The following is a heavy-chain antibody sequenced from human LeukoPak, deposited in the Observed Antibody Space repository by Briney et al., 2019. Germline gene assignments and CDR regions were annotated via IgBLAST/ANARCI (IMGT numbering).Heavy chain of an antibody. J-gene: IGHJ3*02. V-gene: IGHV3-66*01. CDR2: IYSGGST. Sequence: GGSLRLSCAASGFTVSSNYMSWVRQAPGKGLEWVSVIYSGGSTYYADSVKGRFTISRDNSKNTLYLQMNSLRAEDTAVYYCARVQQQLVHAFDIWGQGTMVTVSS. D-gene: IGHD6-13*01. CDR1: GFTVSSNY. CDR3: ARVQQQLVHAFDI.